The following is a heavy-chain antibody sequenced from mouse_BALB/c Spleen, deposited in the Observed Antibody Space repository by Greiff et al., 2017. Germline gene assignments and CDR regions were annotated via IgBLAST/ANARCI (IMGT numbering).Heavy chain of an antibody. J-gene: IGHJ2*01. CDR2: ISYSGST. D-gene: IGHD1-1*01. V-gene: IGHV3-2*02. Sequence: EVKLEESGPGLVKPSQSLSLTCTVTGYSITSDYAWNWIRQFPGNKLEWMGYISYSGSTSYNPSLKSRISITRDTSKNQFFLQLNSVTTEDTATYYCARGYGSSYYWGQGTTLTVSS. CDR3: ARGYGSSYY. CDR1: GYSITSDYA.